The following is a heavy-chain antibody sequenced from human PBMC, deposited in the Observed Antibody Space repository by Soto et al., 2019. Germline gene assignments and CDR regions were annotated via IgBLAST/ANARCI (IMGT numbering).Heavy chain of an antibody. Sequence: PGEALKISCKGSGYTFNNYWIGWVRQMPGKGLEWIGIIYPGKSTTRYSPSFQGQVTMSADKSLSTAYLQWSSLKASDTAMYYCERRDSGNWALDYWGQRTPVPVSA. CDR2: IYPGKSTT. V-gene: IGHV5-51*01. CDR3: ERRDSGNWALDY. J-gene: IGHJ4*02. D-gene: IGHD6-25*01. CDR1: GYTFNNYW.